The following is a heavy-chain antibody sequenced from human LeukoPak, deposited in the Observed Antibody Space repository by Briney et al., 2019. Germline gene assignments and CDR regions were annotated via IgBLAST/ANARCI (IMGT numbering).Heavy chain of an antibody. CDR2: ISYSGST. CDR3: ASQGVFRFDY. D-gene: IGHD6-13*01. CDR1: GGTISSSNYY. V-gene: IGHV4-39*01. Sequence: SETLSLTCTVSGGTISSSNYYWGWIRQPPGKGLEWIGSISYSGSTYYNPSLKSRVTISVDTSKNQFSLRLSSVTAADTAVYYCASQGVFRFDYWGQGTLVTVSS. J-gene: IGHJ4*02.